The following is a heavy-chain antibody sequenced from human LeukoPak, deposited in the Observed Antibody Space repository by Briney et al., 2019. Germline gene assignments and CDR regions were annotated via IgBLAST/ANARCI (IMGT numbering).Heavy chain of an antibody. Sequence: SETLSLTCTVSGGSIRSYYWSWIRQPPGKGLEWIGYIYTSGSTNYNPSLKSRVTISVDTSKTQFSLKLSSVTAADTAVYYCARLSDCSSTSCYPQVYYYYVDVLGKGTTVTVSS. CDR2: IYTSGST. J-gene: IGHJ6*03. V-gene: IGHV4-4*09. CDR3: ARLSDCSSTSCYPQVYYYYVDV. CDR1: GGSIRSYY. D-gene: IGHD2-2*01.